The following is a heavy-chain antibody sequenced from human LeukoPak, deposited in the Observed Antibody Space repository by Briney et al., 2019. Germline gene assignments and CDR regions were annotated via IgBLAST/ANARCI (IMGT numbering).Heavy chain of an antibody. D-gene: IGHD6-19*01. V-gene: IGHV7-4-1*01. CDR2: INTNTVNR. CDR3: SRNPVSSGWYPIDY. J-gene: IGHJ4*02. CDR1: GYTFHRYY. Sequence: GVSVNVSYKPSGYTFHRYYMNWVRQAPGPPREWVGWINTNTVNRTYAQESTRRDVFPLDISVVTAYVLIDSVMGEHTAVYYCSRNPVSSGWYPIDYWGKGTLVTVAS.